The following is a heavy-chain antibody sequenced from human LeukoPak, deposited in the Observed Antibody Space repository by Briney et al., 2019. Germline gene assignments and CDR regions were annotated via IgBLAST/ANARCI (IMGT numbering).Heavy chain of an antibody. V-gene: IGHV5-51*01. D-gene: IGHD2-15*01. Sequence: GESLKISCKGSGYRFTNYWIGWVRQMPGKGLEWMGIIYPGDSDTRYSPSFQGQVTISADTSISTAYLQWSSLKASDTAMYYCAILGYCSGGSCLAFDYWGQGTLVTVSS. CDR2: IYPGDSDT. J-gene: IGHJ4*02. CDR3: AILGYCSGGSCLAFDY. CDR1: GYRFTNYW.